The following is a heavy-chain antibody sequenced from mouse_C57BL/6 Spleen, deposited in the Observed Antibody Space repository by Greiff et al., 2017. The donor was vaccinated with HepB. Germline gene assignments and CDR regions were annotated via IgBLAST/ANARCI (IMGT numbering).Heavy chain of an antibody. CDR2: INPSSGYT. CDR3: ARQPNYYAMDY. CDR1: GYTFTSYT. Sequence: QVQLQQSGAELARPGASVKMSCKASGYTFTSYTMHWVKQRPGQGLEWIGYINPSSGYTKYNQKFKDKATLTADKSSSTPYMQLSSLTSEDSAVYYCARQPNYYAMDYWGQGTSVTVSS. V-gene: IGHV1-4*01. J-gene: IGHJ4*01.